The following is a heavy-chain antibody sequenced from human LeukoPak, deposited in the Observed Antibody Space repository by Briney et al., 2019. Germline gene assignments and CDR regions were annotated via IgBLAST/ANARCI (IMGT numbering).Heavy chain of an antibody. CDR3: ARDFNWGYFDY. J-gene: IGHJ4*02. Sequence: GGSLRLSCVASGFTFNSRAMSWVRQAPGKGLEWVSAVSGSGDTYYADSVKGRFIISRDNSKNTLYPQMNSLRAEDTAIYYCARDFNWGYFDYWGQGILVTVSS. CDR1: GFTFNSRA. CDR2: VSGSGDT. V-gene: IGHV3-23*01. D-gene: IGHD7-27*01.